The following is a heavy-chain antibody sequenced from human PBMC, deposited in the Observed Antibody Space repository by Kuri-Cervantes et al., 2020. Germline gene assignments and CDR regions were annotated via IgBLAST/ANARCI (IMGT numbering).Heavy chain of an antibody. V-gene: IGHV1-18*01. D-gene: IGHD1-26*01. J-gene: IGHJ4*02. CDR2: ISPYNGDT. Sequence: ASVKVSCKATGYRFTSFGITWVRQAPGQGLEWMGWISPYNGDTYDAQKFQDRVTMTTDTSTTTAYMELRSLRSDDTAIYFCARDARRPIVGATSGSVHFDFWGQGSRVTVSS. CDR3: ARDARRPIVGATSGSVHFDF. CDR1: GYRFTSFG.